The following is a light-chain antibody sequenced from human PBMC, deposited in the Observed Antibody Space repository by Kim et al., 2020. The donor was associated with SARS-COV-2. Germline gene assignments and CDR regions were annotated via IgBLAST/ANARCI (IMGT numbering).Light chain of an antibody. CDR2: EVS. Sequence: QSVTISSTGTSSDVGGYNYVSWYQHHPGKAPKLMIYEVSKRPSGVPDRFSGSKSGNTASLTVSGLQVDDEADYYCSSYAGSNNFLVFGGGTQLTVL. V-gene: IGLV2-8*01. CDR1: SSDVGGYNY. CDR3: SSYAGSNNFLV. J-gene: IGLJ3*02.